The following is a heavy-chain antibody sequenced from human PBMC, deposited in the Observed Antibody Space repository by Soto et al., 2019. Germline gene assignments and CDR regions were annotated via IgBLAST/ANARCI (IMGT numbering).Heavy chain of an antibody. Sequence: GGSLKISRKGFWYSFSSYWGGWGGPMPRERLGWMGIIYPGDSDTRYSPSFQGQVTISADKSISTAYLQWSSLKASDTAMYYCARVGMVDIVVVPPSYGMDVWGQGTTVTVSS. CDR3: ARVGMVDIVVVPPSYGMDV. V-gene: IGHV5-51*01. J-gene: IGHJ6*02. D-gene: IGHD2-2*01. CDR2: IYPGDSDT. CDR1: WYSFSSYW.